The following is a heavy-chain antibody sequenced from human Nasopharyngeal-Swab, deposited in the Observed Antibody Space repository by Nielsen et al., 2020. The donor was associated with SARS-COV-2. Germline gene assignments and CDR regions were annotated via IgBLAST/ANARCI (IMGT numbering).Heavy chain of an antibody. CDR3: ARLRGSAFYYYYLDV. Sequence: GESLKISCNGSGYSFTTFWITWVRQMPGKGLEWMVIIYPYDSDTRYSPSFQGQVTFSVDKSTSTAYLQWSSLKASDTAMYYCARLRGSAFYYYYLDVWGKGTTVTVSS. D-gene: IGHD2-15*01. V-gene: IGHV5-51*01. J-gene: IGHJ6*03. CDR1: GYSFTTFW. CDR2: IYPYDSDT.